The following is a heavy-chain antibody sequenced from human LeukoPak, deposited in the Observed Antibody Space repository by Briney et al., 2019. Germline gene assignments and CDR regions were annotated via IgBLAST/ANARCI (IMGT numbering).Heavy chain of an antibody. Sequence: GGSLRLSCAASGFTFSSYWMHWVRQAPGKGLVWVSRISTDGSSTSYADSVKGRFTISRDNAKNSLYLQMNSLRAEDTAVYYCARDGSIAVKNWFDPWGQGTLVTVSS. V-gene: IGHV3-74*01. CDR1: GFTFSSYW. D-gene: IGHD6-19*01. CDR2: ISTDGSST. CDR3: ARDGSIAVKNWFDP. J-gene: IGHJ5*02.